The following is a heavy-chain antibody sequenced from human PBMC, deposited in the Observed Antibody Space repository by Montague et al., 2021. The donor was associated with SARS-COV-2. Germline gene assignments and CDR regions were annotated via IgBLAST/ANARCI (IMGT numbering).Heavy chain of an antibody. CDR3: VRFGSGTLEFDL. CDR1: GASISTGIYY. Sequence: TLSLTCTVSGASISTGIYYWSWIRQPAGKGLEWIGRIRTTGHTDYNSSLESRVFMSVDTSTNQFSLSLTSVTAADTAVYLCVRFGSGTLEFDLWGQGTLVTVSS. D-gene: IGHD1-26*01. CDR2: IRTTGHT. J-gene: IGHJ4*02. V-gene: IGHV4-61*02.